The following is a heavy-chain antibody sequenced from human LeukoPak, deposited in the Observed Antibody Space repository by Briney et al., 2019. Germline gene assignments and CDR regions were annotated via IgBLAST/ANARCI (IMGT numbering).Heavy chain of an antibody. D-gene: IGHD5-18*01. Sequence: PGGSLRLSCAASGFTFSSCSMSWVRQAPGKGLEWVSAISGSGGSTYYADSVKGRFTISRDNSKNTLYLQMNSLRAEDTAVYYCAKDPRRGYSYGDQAFDIWGQGTMVTVSS. CDR2: ISGSGGST. CDR3: AKDPRRGYSYGDQAFDI. CDR1: GFTFSSCS. J-gene: IGHJ3*02. V-gene: IGHV3-23*01.